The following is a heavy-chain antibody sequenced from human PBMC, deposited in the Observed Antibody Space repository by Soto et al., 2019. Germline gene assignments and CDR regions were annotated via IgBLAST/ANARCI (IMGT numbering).Heavy chain of an antibody. CDR2: ISGSGGST. D-gene: IGHD1-26*01. V-gene: IGHV3-23*01. Sequence: GGSLRLSCAASGFTFSSYAMSWVRQAPGKGLEWVSAISGSGGSTYYADSVKGRFTISRDNSKNTLYLQMNSLRAEDTAVYYCAKDRRGNSGSYLFDYWGQGTLVTVSS. J-gene: IGHJ4*02. CDR1: GFTFSSYA. CDR3: AKDRRGNSGSYLFDY.